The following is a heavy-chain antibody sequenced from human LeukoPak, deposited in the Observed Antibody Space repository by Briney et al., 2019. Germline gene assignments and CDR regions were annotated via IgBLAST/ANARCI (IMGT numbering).Heavy chain of an antibody. CDR2: ISYSEST. CDR1: GGSISTYY. J-gene: IGHJ6*02. Sequence: SETLSLTCTVSGGSISTYYWSWIRQPPGKGLEWIGYISYSESTSYNPSLKSRVTISVDTSESQFSLRLSSVTAADTAVYYCARHRYSYGYDYFYGMDVWGQGTTVTVSS. V-gene: IGHV4-59*08. D-gene: IGHD5-18*01. CDR3: ARHRYSYGYDYFYGMDV.